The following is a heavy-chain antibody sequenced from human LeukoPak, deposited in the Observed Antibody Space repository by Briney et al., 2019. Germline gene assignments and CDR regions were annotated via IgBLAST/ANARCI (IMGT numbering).Heavy chain of an antibody. CDR1: GFTFSSYS. Sequence: QPGGSLRLSCAASGFTFSSYSMTWVRQAPGKGLEWVSYISSSSSTIYYADSVKGRFTISRDNAKNSLYLQMNSLRDEDTAAYYCARSLHLTYYYDYFDYWGQGTLVTVSS. V-gene: IGHV3-48*02. J-gene: IGHJ4*02. D-gene: IGHD3-10*01. CDR2: ISSSSSTI. CDR3: ARSLHLTYYYDYFDY.